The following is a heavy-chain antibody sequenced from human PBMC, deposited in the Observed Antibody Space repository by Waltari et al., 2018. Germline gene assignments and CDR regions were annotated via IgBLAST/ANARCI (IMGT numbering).Heavy chain of an antibody. D-gene: IGHD3-22*01. Sequence: QVQLVESGGGVVQPGRSLRLSCAASGFTFSSYGMHWVRQAPGKGLEGVAVIWDDGSNKYYADSVKGRFTISRDNSKNTLYLQMNSLRAEDTAVYYCARAYYYDSSGYYPIDYWGQGTLVTVSS. CDR1: GFTFSSYG. CDR2: IWDDGSNK. V-gene: IGHV3-33*01. CDR3: ARAYYYDSSGYYPIDY. J-gene: IGHJ4*02.